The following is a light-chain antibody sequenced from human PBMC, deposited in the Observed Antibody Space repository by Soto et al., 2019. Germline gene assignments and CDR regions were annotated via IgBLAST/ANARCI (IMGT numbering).Light chain of an antibody. J-gene: IGKJ1*01. CDR1: QTISSW. CDR3: LQHNSYPRT. CDR2: KAS. V-gene: IGKV1-5*03. Sequence: DIQMTQSPSTLSGSVGDRVTITCRASQTISSWLAWYQQKPGKAPKRLIYKASTLKSGVPSRFSGSGSGTEFTLTISSLQPEDFATYYCLQHNSYPRTFGQGTKVDIK.